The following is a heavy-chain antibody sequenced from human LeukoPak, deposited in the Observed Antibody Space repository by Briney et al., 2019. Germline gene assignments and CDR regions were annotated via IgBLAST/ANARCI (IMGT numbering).Heavy chain of an antibody. V-gene: IGHV3-7*01. D-gene: IGHD3-16*01. J-gene: IGHJ4*02. CDR2: IKQDGSEK. CDR3: ARDQGSLGCPNDY. CDR1: GFTFSSYW. Sequence: GGSLRLSCAASGFTFSSYWMSWVRQAPGKGLEWAANIKQDGSEKYYVDSVKGRFTISRDNAKNSLYLQMNSLRAEDTAVYYCARDQGSLGCPNDYWGQGTLVTVSS.